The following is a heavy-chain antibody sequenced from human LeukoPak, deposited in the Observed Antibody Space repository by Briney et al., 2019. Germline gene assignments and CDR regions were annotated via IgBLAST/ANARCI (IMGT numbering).Heavy chain of an antibody. Sequence: GGSLRLSCTASGFTFSSYSMTWVRQAPGKGLEWVSSISSSSSYINYADSVKGRFTISRDNAENSLYLQMNSLRAEDTAVYYCARAALAYCGGDCLRAFDIWGQGTMVTVSS. V-gene: IGHV3-21*01. CDR2: ISSSSSYI. D-gene: IGHD2-21*02. J-gene: IGHJ3*02. CDR1: GFTFSSYS. CDR3: ARAALAYCGGDCLRAFDI.